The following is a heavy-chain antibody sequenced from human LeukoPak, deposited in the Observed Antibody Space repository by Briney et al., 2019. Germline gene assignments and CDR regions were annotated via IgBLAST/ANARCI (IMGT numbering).Heavy chain of an antibody. V-gene: IGHV3-48*04. D-gene: IGHD1-26*01. Sequence: PGGSLRLSCAASGSTFSDYSMNWVRQAPGKGLEWVSFISSSSSTIYYADSVKGRFTISRDNAKNSLYLQMNSLRAEDTAVYYCARDRGGSYSAIDYWGQGTLVTVSS. CDR1: GSTFSDYS. CDR3: ARDRGGSYSAIDY. J-gene: IGHJ4*02. CDR2: ISSSSSTI.